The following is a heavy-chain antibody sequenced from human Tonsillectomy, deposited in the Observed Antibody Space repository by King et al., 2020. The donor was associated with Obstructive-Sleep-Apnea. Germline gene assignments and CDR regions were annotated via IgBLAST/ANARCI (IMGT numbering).Heavy chain of an antibody. J-gene: IGHJ4*02. CDR3: ATTHFGVVNNNYFDY. CDR2: ISSSSSYI. CDR1: GFTFSSYS. V-gene: IGHV3-21*01. Sequence: VQLVESGGGLVKPGGSLRLSCAASGFTFSSYSMNWVRQAPGKGLEWVSSISSSSSYIYYADSVKGRFTISRDNAKNSLYLQMNSLRAEDTAVYYCATTHFGVVNNNYFDYWGQGTLVTVSS. D-gene: IGHD3-3*01.